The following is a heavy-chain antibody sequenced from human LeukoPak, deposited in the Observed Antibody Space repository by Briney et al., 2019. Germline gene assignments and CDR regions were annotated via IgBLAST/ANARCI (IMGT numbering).Heavy chain of an antibody. CDR3: ASEYYGSGSYYLDY. CDR1: GFTVSSNY. V-gene: IGHV3-53*01. D-gene: IGHD3-10*01. Sequence: GGSLRLSRAASGFTVSSNYMSWVRQAPGKGLEWVSVIYSGGSTYYADSVKGRFTISRDNSKNTLYLQMNSLRAEDTAVYYCASEYYGSGSYYLDYWGQGTLVTVSS. CDR2: IYSGGST. J-gene: IGHJ4*02.